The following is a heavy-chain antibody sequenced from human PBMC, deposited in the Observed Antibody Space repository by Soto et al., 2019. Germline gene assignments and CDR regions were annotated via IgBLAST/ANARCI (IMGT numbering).Heavy chain of an antibody. CDR2: ISGSGGST. CDR3: AKDGWELLLGAFDI. J-gene: IGHJ3*02. V-gene: IGHV3-23*01. Sequence: ETLSLTCTVSGGSISSGGYYWSWVRQAPGKGLEWVSAISGSGGSTYYADSVKGRFTISRDNSKNTLYLQMNSLRAEDTAVYYCAKDGWELLLGAFDIWGQGTMVTVSS. D-gene: IGHD1-26*01. CDR1: GGSISSGGYY.